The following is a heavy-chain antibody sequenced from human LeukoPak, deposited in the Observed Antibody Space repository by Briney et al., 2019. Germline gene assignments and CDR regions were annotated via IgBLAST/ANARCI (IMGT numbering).Heavy chain of an antibody. CDR3: ARLAWVRGVVEGYFDY. CDR2: ISAYNGNT. CDR1: GYTFTSYG. V-gene: IGHV1-18*01. Sequence: ASVKVSCKASGYTFTSYGISWVRQAPGQGLEWMGWISAYNGNTNYAQKLQGRVTMTTDTSTSTAYMELRSLRSDDTAVYYCARLAWVRGVVEGYFDYWGQGTLVTVSS. D-gene: IGHD3-10*01. J-gene: IGHJ4*02.